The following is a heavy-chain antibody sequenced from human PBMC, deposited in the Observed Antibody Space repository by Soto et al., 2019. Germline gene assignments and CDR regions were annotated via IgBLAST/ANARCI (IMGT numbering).Heavy chain of an antibody. CDR1: GGSISSGDYY. V-gene: IGHV4-30-4*01. D-gene: IGHD2-21*02. CDR3: AVGNCGGDCGGFDY. J-gene: IGHJ4*02. CDR2: IYYSGRT. Sequence: SETLSFTCTVSGGSISSGDYYWSWIRQPPGKGLEWIGYIYYSGRTYYNPSLKSRVTISVDTSKNQFSLKLSSVTAADTAVYYCAVGNCGGDCGGFDYWGQGTLVTVSS.